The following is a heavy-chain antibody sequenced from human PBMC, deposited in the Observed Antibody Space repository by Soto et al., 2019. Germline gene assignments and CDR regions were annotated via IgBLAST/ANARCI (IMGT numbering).Heavy chain of an antibody. Sequence: SVKVSCKASGGTFSSYAISWVRQAPGQGLGWMGGIIPIFGTANYAQKFQGRVTITADKSTSTAYMELSSLRSEDTAVYYCAKITVGAPPYALDDAFHICGQGTMVTVSS. V-gene: IGHV1-69*06. CDR3: AKITVGAPPYALDDAFHI. J-gene: IGHJ3*02. CDR1: GGTFSSYA. CDR2: IIPIFGTA. D-gene: IGHD1-26*01.